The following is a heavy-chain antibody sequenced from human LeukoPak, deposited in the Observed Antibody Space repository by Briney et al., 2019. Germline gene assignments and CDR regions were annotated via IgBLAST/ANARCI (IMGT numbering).Heavy chain of an antibody. V-gene: IGHV3-7*01. Sequence: GGSLRLSCTASGLTFTNYWMIWVRQAPGKGLEWVANINHDASEKYCVGSVEGRFTISRDNAKNSLFLQMNSLRAEDTGVYYCATSSYSSSSSWGQGTLVTVSS. J-gene: IGHJ5*02. CDR2: INHDASEK. CDR1: GLTFTNYW. CDR3: ATSSYSSSSS. D-gene: IGHD6-6*01.